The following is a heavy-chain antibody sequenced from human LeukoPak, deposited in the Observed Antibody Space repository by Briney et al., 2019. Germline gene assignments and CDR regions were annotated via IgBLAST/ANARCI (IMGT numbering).Heavy chain of an antibody. Sequence: KPSETLSLTCGVSGGSITSTNWWSWLRQPPGQGLEWSEEISLSGLTNYNPSLKSRVTMALDKSKNHLSLNLTSVTAADTAVYYCSRENGAFSPFGYWGQGTLVTVPS. V-gene: IGHV4-4*02. D-gene: IGHD2-8*01. CDR3: SRENGAFSPFGY. CDR1: GGSITSTNW. J-gene: IGHJ4*02. CDR2: ISLSGLT.